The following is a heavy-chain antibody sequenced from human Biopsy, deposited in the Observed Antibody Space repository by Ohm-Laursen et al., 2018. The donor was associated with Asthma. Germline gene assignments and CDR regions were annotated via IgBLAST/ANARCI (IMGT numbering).Heavy chain of an antibody. D-gene: IGHD2-15*01. V-gene: IGHV3-7*03. CDR1: GFTFSTSW. Sequence: SLRLSCTASGFTFSTSWMTWVRQAPRKGLAWVANIKEDGSEKNYVDSVKGRFTISRDNTKNSLYLQMNSLRAEDTALYYCARGGGAMDVWGQGTTVTVSS. CDR2: IKEDGSEK. CDR3: ARGGGAMDV. J-gene: IGHJ6*02.